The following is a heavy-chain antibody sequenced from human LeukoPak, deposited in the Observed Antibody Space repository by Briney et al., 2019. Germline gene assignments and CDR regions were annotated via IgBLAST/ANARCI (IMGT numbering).Heavy chain of an antibody. V-gene: IGHV3-30*04. CDR1: GFTFSSYA. D-gene: IGHD3-10*01. CDR3: AKPRSGSYPNWFDP. CDR2: ISYDGSNK. Sequence: GRSLRLSCAASGFTFSSYAMHWVRQAPGKGLEWVAVISYDGSNKYYADSVKGRFTISRDNSKNTLYLQMNSLRAEDTAVYYCAKPRSGSYPNWFDPWGQGTLVTVSS. J-gene: IGHJ5*02.